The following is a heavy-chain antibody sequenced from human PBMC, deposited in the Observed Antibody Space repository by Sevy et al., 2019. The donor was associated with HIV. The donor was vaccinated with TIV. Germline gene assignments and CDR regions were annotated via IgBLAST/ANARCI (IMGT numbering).Heavy chain of an antibody. Sequence: GESLKISCKGSGYSFTSYWIGWVRQMPGKGLEWMGIIYPGDSDTRDSPSFQGQVTISADKSISTAYLQWSSLKASDTAMYYCARHVRGVVAATDYGMDVWGQGTTVTVSS. V-gene: IGHV5-51*01. CDR1: GYSFTSYW. D-gene: IGHD2-15*01. CDR3: ARHVRGVVAATDYGMDV. J-gene: IGHJ6*02. CDR2: IYPGDSDT.